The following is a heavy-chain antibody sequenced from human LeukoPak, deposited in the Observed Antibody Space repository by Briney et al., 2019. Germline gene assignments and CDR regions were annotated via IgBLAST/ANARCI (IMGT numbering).Heavy chain of an antibody. D-gene: IGHD3-10*01. Sequence: GGSLRLSCAASGFTFSDYYMSWIRQAPGKGLEWVAFIRYDGSNKYYADSVKGRFTVSRDNAKNSLYLQMNNLRAEDTAVYYCATHPGDYWFGYLQLWGQGTLVAVSS. V-gene: IGHV3-11*04. CDR1: GFTFSDYY. CDR2: IRYDGSNK. CDR3: ATHPGDYWFGYLQL. J-gene: IGHJ4*02.